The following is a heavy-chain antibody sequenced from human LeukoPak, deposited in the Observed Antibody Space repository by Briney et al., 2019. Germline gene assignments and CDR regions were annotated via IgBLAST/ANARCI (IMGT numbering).Heavy chain of an antibody. CDR1: GFTFSRYG. CDR3: VRDVLR. J-gene: IGHJ4*02. Sequence: GGSLRLSCAASGFTFSRYGMQWVRQAPGKGLEWVAVISNDGTNKYYADSVKGRFTISRDNSKNTLYLQMNSLTAEDTAVYYCVRDVLRGGQGTLVTVSS. CDR2: ISNDGTNK. V-gene: IGHV3-30*19.